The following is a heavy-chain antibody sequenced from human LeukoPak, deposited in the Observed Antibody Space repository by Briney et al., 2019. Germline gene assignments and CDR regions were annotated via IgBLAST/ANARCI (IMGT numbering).Heavy chain of an antibody. CDR3: ARVARYYDSSGYYYYFDY. D-gene: IGHD3-22*01. CDR1: GGSISSGGYY. Sequence: PSQTLSLTCTVSGGSISSGGYYWSWIRQHPGKGLEWIGYIYYSGSTYHNPSLKSRVTISVDTSKNRFSLKLSSVTAADTAVYYCARVARYYDSSGYYYYFDYWGQGTLVTVSS. CDR2: IYYSGST. V-gene: IGHV4-31*03. J-gene: IGHJ4*02.